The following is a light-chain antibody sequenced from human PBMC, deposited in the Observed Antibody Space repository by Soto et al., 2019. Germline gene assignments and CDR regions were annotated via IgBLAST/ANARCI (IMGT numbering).Light chain of an antibody. V-gene: IGLV1-44*01. CDR3: AAWDDSLREV. CDR1: SSNIGSNA. CDR2: NNN. Sequence: QSVLTQPPSASGTPGQRVTISCSGSSSNIGSNAVNWYQQFPGTAPKLLIYNNNQRPSGVPDRFSGSKSGTSASLALSGLQSGDEADYYCAAWDDSLREVFGTGTKVTVL. J-gene: IGLJ1*01.